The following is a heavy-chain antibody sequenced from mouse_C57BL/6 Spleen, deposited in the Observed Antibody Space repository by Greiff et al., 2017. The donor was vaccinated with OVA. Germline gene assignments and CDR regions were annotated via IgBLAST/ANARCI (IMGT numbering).Heavy chain of an antibody. D-gene: IGHD1-1*01. CDR1: GFTFSDYG. CDR3: ARGSYGSSLSWFAY. V-gene: IGHV5-17*01. Sequence: DVQLVESGGGLVKPGGSLKLSCAASGFTFSDYGMHWVRQAPEKGLGWVAYISSGSSTIYYADTVKGRFTISRDNAKNTLFLQMTSLSSEDTAMYYCARGSYGSSLSWFAYWGQGTLVTVSA. J-gene: IGHJ3*01. CDR2: ISSGSSTI.